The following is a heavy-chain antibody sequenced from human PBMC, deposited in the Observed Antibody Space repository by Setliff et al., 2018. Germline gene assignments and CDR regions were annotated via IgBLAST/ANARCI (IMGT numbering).Heavy chain of an antibody. D-gene: IGHD6-6*01. V-gene: IGHV4-4*02. CDR3: ARGRNVAARLLDS. J-gene: IGHJ4*02. Sequence: SETLSLTCAVSGDSISSGNWWSWVRQPPEKGLEWIGEINHSGNTNYNPSLKSRVTISVDKSTNQFSLKVTSVTAADTALYYCARGRNVAARLLDSWGQGTQVTVSS. CDR2: INHSGNT. CDR1: GDSISSGNW.